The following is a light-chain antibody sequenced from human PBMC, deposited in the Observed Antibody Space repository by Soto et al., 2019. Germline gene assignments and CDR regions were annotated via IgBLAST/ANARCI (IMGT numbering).Light chain of an antibody. J-gene: IGKJ5*01. Sequence: EVVMTQSPATLSVSPGEGATLSCRASQSVTSNYLAWYQQKPGKAPRLLIHDASNRATGIPARFSGSGSETDFTLTISSLEPEDSAVYYCQHRMNWPLTFGQGTRLEIK. CDR3: QHRMNWPLT. V-gene: IGKV3-11*01. CDR1: QSVTSNY. CDR2: DAS.